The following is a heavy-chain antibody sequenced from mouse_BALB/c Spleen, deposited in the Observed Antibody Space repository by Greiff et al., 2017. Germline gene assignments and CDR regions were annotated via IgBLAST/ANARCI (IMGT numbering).Heavy chain of an antibody. V-gene: IGHV1-80*01. D-gene: IGHD4-1*01. Sequence: VQLQQSGAELVRPGSSVKISCKASGYAFSSYWMNWVKQRPGQGLEWIGQIYPGDGDTNYNGKFKGKATLTADKSSSTAYMQLSSLTSEDSAVYFCATSITGTEYYFDYGGQGTTLTVSS. CDR2: IYPGDGDT. J-gene: IGHJ2*01. CDR3: ATSITGTEYYFDY. CDR1: GYAFSSYW.